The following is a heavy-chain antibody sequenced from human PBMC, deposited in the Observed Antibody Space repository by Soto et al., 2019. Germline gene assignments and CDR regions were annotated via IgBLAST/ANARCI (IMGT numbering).Heavy chain of an antibody. CDR2: IKDGGYT. CDR3: ARGQEGVVATH. J-gene: IGHJ4*02. D-gene: IGHD5-12*01. Sequence: QVQLQQWGAGLLKPSETLSLNCAVNGGSLSGYYWSWIRQPPGKGLEWIGEIKDGGYTNYSPSLKNPAAISSDTSNNHFSLRLNSVTAADTGVYYCARGQEGVVATHWDQGALVTVSS. V-gene: IGHV4-34*01. CDR1: GGSLSGYY.